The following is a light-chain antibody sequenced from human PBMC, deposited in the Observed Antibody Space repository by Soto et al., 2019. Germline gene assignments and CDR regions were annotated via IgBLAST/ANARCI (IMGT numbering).Light chain of an antibody. V-gene: IGKV3-20*01. CDR2: GAS. J-gene: IGKJ1*01. CDR3: QQYDSSPKT. Sequence: EIMLTQSPGTLSLSTGERATLSCRASQTVSSSYLAWYQQKPGQAPRLLIYGASSSATGIPDRFSGSGSGTDFTLTISRLEPEDFAVYYCQQYDSSPKTFGQGTKVDIK. CDR1: QTVSSSY.